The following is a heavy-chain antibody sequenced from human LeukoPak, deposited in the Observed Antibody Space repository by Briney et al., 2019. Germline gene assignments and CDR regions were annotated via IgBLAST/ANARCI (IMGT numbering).Heavy chain of an antibody. CDR2: IWYDGSNK. J-gene: IGHJ3*02. CDR3: AKDLVRMRGYYDSSLGAFDI. CDR1: GFTFSSYG. Sequence: GGSLRLSCAASGFTFSSYGMHWVRQAPGKGLEWVAVIWYDGSNKYYADSVKGRFTISRDNSKNTLYLQMNSLRAEDTAVYYCAKDLVRMRGYYDSSLGAFDIWGQGTMVTVSS. D-gene: IGHD3-22*01. V-gene: IGHV3-33*06.